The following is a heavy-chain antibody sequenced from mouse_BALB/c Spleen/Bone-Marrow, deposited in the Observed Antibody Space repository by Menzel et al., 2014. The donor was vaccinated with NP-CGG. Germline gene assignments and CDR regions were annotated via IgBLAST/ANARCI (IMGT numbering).Heavy chain of an antibody. CDR1: GFTFSDYY. D-gene: IGHD2-14*01. Sequence: SCAASGFTFSDYYMYWVRQTPEKRLEWVVTISDGGSYTYYPDSVKGRFTISRDNAKNNLYLHMSSLKSEDTAMYYCARDGDYKYAWFAYWGQGTLVTVSA. CDR2: ISDGGSYT. V-gene: IGHV5-4*02. CDR3: ARDGDYKYAWFAY. J-gene: IGHJ3*01.